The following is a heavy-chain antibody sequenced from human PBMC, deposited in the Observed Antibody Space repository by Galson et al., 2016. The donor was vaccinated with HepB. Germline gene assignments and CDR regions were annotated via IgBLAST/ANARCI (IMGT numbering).Heavy chain of an antibody. Sequence: SGAEVKKPGESLKISCKGSGYIFNSYWIGWVHQMPGKGLEWMGIIFPRDFETRYSPSFQGRVTISADMSLSTAYLQWKSLKASDTAIYYCARQGDDYGLAYWGQGALVTVSS. J-gene: IGHJ4*02. D-gene: IGHD4-17*01. CDR1: GYIFNSYW. CDR3: ARQGDDYGLAY. V-gene: IGHV5-51*07. CDR2: IFPRDFET.